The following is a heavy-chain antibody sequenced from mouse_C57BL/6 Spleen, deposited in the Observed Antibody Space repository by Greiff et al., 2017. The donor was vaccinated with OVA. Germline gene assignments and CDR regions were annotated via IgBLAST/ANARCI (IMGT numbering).Heavy chain of an antibody. J-gene: IGHJ3*01. CDR1: GYTFTSYW. D-gene: IGHD2-4*01. Sequence: QVQLQQPGAELVKPGASVKMSCKASGYTFTSYWITWVKQRPGQGLAWIGDIYPGSGSTNYNEKFKSKATLTVDTSSSTAYMQLSSLTSEDSAVYYCARGDYDEGAWFAYWGQGTLVTVSA. V-gene: IGHV1-55*01. CDR3: ARGDYDEGAWFAY. CDR2: IYPGSGST.